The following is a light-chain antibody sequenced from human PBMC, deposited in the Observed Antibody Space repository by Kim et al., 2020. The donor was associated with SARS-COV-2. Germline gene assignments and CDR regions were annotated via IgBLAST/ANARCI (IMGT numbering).Light chain of an antibody. CDR2: DAS. J-gene: IGKJ4*01. CDR3: QQYNRYSLT. Sequence: DIQMTQYPSTLSASVGDRVTISCRASQSISHWLAWYQQKPGKAPKLLIYDASTLESGVPSRFSGSGSGTEFTLTISSLQPDDFASYYCQQYNRYSLTLGGGTKVDIK. CDR1: QSISHW. V-gene: IGKV1-5*01.